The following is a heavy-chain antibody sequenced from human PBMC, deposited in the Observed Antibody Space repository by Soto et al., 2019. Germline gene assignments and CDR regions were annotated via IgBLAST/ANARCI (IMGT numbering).Heavy chain of an antibody. V-gene: IGHV1-2*04. D-gene: IGHD1-26*01. Sequence: ASVKVSCKASGYTFTGYYMHWVRQAPGQGLEWMGWINPNSGGTNYAQKFQGWVTMTRDTSISTAYMELSRLGSDDTAVYYCARGSSGSFKRYYYYGMDVWGQGTTVTVSS. J-gene: IGHJ6*02. CDR3: ARGSSGSFKRYYYYGMDV. CDR2: INPNSGGT. CDR1: GYTFTGYY.